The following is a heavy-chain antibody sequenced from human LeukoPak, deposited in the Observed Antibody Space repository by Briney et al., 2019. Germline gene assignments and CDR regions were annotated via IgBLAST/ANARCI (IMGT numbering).Heavy chain of an antibody. D-gene: IGHD1-26*01. CDR3: ARDRSEGSGSSDFDY. J-gene: IGHJ4*02. V-gene: IGHV3-74*03. Sequence: PGGSLRLSCAASGFTFSSYWMHWVRQAPGKGLVWVSRINTDASSTKYADSVKGRFTISRDNAKNTLYLQMNSLRAEDTAVYYCARDRSEGSGSSDFDYWGQGTLVTVSS. CDR1: GFTFSSYW. CDR2: INTDASST.